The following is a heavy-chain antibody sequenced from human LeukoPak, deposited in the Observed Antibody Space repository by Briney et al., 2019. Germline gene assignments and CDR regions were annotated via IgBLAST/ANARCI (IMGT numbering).Heavy chain of an antibody. Sequence: SETLSLTCTVSGGSISSGGYYWSWIRQPPGKGLEWIGYIYHSGSTYYNPSLKSRVTISVDRSKNQFSLNLTSVTAEDTAIYYCVKDEVVPSYYYMDVWGKGTTVTVSS. D-gene: IGHD2-2*01. CDR1: GGSISSGGYY. CDR2: IYHSGST. V-gene: IGHV4-30-2*01. J-gene: IGHJ6*03. CDR3: VKDEVVPSYYYMDV.